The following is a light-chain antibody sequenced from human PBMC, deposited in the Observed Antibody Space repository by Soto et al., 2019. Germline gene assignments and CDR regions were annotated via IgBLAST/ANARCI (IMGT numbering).Light chain of an antibody. CDR1: SSNIGNNY. V-gene: IGLV1-51*01. J-gene: IGLJ1*01. Sequence: QSVLTQPPSVSAAPGQKVTISCSGSSSNIGNNYVSWYQHLPGAAPKLLIYDNDKRSSGIPDRFSGSKSGTSATLDITGLQTGDEADYYCGTWVSTLSGVFGTGTKVTVL. CDR2: DND. CDR3: GTWVSTLSGV.